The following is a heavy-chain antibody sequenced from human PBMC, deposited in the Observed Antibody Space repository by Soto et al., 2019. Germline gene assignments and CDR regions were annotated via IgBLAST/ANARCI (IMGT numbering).Heavy chain of an antibody. CDR1: GGSVSSANYY. CDR3: ARVSGSYYHVYYFDY. D-gene: IGHD1-26*01. Sequence: QVQLQESGPGLVKPSETLSLTCTVSGGSVSSANYYWGWIRQPPGKGLEWIGSIYYSGNTNYNPSLNSRVTVSVDTSKNQFSLRLSSVTAAHTAVYYCARVSGSYYHVYYFDYWGQGTLVTVSS. CDR2: IYYSGNT. J-gene: IGHJ4*02. V-gene: IGHV4-61*01.